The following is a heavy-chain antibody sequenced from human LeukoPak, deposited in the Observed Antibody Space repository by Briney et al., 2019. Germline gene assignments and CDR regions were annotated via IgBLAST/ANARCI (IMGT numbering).Heavy chain of an antibody. CDR2: FDPEDGET. CDR3: ATGRSWKMATIEVRWFDP. D-gene: IGHD5-24*01. Sequence: PEASVKVSCKVSGYTLTELSMHWVRQAPGKGLEWMGGFDPEDGETIYAQKFQGRVTMTEDTSTDTAYMELSSLRSEDTAVYYCATGRSWKMATIEVRWFDPWGQGTLVTVSS. J-gene: IGHJ5*02. CDR1: GYTLTELS. V-gene: IGHV1-24*01.